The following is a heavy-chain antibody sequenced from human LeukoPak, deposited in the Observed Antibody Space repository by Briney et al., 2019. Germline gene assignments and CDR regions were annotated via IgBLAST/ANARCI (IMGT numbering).Heavy chain of an antibody. CDR2: IRSKANSYAT. V-gene: IGHV3-73*01. CDR1: GLSFSGSA. CDR3: TRAIQGYCNGGSCLG. J-gene: IGHJ4*02. Sequence: GGSLRLSCAASGLSFSGSAVHWVRQASGKGLEWVGRIRSKANSYATTYAASVTGRFTISRDDSKNTAYLQMNSLKTEDTAVYYCTRAIQGYCNGGSCLGWGQGTLVTVSS. D-gene: IGHD2-15*01.